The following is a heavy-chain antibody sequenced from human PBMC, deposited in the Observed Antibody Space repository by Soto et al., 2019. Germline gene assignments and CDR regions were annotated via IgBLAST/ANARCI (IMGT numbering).Heavy chain of an antibody. CDR3: ARGQLLYFYYYYYGMDV. V-gene: IGHV4-34*01. Sequence: KTSETLSLTCAVYGGSFSGYYWSWIRQPPGKGLEWIGEINHSGSTNYNPSLKSRVTISVDTSKNQFSLKLSSVTAADTAVYYCARGQLLYFYYYYYGMDVWGQGTTVTVAS. CDR1: GGSFSGYY. D-gene: IGHD2-2*02. J-gene: IGHJ6*02. CDR2: INHSGST.